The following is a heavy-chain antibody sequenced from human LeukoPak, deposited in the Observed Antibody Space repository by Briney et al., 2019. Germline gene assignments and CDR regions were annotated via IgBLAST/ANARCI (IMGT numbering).Heavy chain of an antibody. V-gene: IGHV3-23*01. J-gene: IGHJ4*02. Sequence: GGSLRLSCAASGFTFSSYAMSWVRQAPGKGLEWVSAISGSGGSTYYADSVKGRFTISRDNSKNTLYLQMNSLRAEDTAVYYCARDPGYSGSYLFDYWGQGTLVTVSS. D-gene: IGHD1-26*01. CDR2: ISGSGGST. CDR3: ARDPGYSGSYLFDY. CDR1: GFTFSSYA.